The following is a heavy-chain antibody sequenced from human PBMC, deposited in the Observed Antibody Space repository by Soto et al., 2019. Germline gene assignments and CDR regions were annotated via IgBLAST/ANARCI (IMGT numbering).Heavy chain of an antibody. CDR1: GGSISGYY. CDR2: IYYSGST. CDR3: ARDHGSSWLRCYDNWFDP. V-gene: IGHV4-59*01. D-gene: IGHD2-15*01. J-gene: IGHJ5*02. Sequence: PGDTLSLTCTVSGGSISGYYWSWILQPPGKGLEWIGYIYYSGSTNYNPSLKSRVTISVDTSKNQFSLKLSSVTAAHTAVSYCARDHGSSWLRCYDNWFDPWGQGTQVTVSS.